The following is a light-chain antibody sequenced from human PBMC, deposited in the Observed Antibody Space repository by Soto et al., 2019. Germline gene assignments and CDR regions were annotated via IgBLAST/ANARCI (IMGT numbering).Light chain of an antibody. CDR2: EVS. V-gene: IGKV2D-29*02. CDR1: QSLLHITGETF. J-gene: IGKJ5*01. Sequence: DVVMTQTPLYLSVAPGRPASISSKSSQSLLHITGETFLFWYIQKPGQSPQLXIHEVSTRVSGVPDRFSGSGSGTEFTLEISRVQTDDVGIYYCMQSTQLPPTFGQGTRLEIK. CDR3: MQSTQLPPT.